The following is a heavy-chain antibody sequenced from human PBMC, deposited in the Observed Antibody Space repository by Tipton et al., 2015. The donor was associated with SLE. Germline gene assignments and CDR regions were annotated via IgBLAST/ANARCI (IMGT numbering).Heavy chain of an antibody. Sequence: GLVKPSQTLSLTCAISGDSVSTNSAAWTWIRQSPSRGLEWLGRTYYRSKWYSDYAVSVKTRITINPDTSKNQFSRQLNSVTPEDTAVYYCARVWGTGSRGVDYWGQGTLVIVSS. D-gene: IGHD2-2*01. CDR2: TYYRSKWYS. CDR3: ARVWGTGSRGVDY. V-gene: IGHV6-1*01. J-gene: IGHJ4*02. CDR1: GDSVSTNSAA.